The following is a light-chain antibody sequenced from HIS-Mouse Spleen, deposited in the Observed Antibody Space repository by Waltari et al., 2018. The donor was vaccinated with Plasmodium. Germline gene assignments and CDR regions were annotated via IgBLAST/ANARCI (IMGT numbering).Light chain of an antibody. V-gene: IGKV1-33*01. CDR3: PQYVNLPPLFT. CDR1: QDISNY. Sequence: DIQMTQSPSSLSASVGDRVTITCQASQDISNYLNWYQQKPVKAPKLLIYDASNLETGVPSRFSGSGSGTDFTFTISSLQPEDIATYYCPQYVNLPPLFTFGPGTKVDIK. J-gene: IGKJ3*01. CDR2: DAS.